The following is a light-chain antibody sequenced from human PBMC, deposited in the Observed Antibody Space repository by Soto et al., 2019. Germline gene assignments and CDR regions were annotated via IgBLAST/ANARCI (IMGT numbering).Light chain of an antibody. CDR1: QSISSW. J-gene: IGKJ5*01. CDR2: DAS. V-gene: IGKV1-5*01. CDR3: QQYNSYSIT. Sequence: DIQMTQSRSTVSASVGDRVTITCRASQSISSWLAWYQQKPGKAPKLLIYDASSLESGVPSRFSGSGSGTEFTLTISSLQPDDFATYYCQQYNSYSITFGQGTRLEIK.